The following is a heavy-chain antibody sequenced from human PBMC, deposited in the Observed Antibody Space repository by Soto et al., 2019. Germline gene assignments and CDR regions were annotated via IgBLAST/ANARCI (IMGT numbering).Heavy chain of an antibody. CDR2: ISGYNGDT. CDR1: GYTFTRYG. Sequence: ASVMVSCKASGYTFTRYGISWVRQAPGQGLEWMGWISGYNGDTNYAQKFQGRVSMTIDTSTTTAYMELRSLTSDDTAVYYCAKNGQPPYYYYGLDVWGQGTKVTVSS. CDR3: AKNGQPPYYYYGLDV. V-gene: IGHV1-18*01. D-gene: IGHD2-8*01. J-gene: IGHJ6*02.